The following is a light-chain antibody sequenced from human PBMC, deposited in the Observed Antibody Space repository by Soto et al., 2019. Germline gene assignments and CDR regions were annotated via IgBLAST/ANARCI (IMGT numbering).Light chain of an antibody. CDR2: DVS. CDR1: SSDIGDYKY. CDR3: SSYTSTNFVI. J-gene: IGLJ2*01. V-gene: IGLV2-14*03. Sequence: QSVLTQPASVSGSPGQSITISCTGSSSDIGDYKYVFWYKHHPGKAPKLMIYDVSNRPSGVSNRFSGSKSGNTASLTISGLQAEDEADYYCSSYTSTNFVIFGGGTKLTVL.